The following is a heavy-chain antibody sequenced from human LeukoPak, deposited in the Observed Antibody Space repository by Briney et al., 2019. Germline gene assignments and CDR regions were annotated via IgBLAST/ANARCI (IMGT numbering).Heavy chain of an antibody. Sequence: SETLSLTCAVYGGSFSGYYWSWIRQPPGKGLEWIGETSHSGSTNYNPSLESRVTISVDTSKNQFSLKLTSVTAADTAVYYCAILTNGYGYFDYWGQGTLVTVSS. CDR3: AILTNGYGYFDY. J-gene: IGHJ4*02. V-gene: IGHV4-34*01. D-gene: IGHD5-18*01. CDR2: TSHSGST. CDR1: GGSFSGYY.